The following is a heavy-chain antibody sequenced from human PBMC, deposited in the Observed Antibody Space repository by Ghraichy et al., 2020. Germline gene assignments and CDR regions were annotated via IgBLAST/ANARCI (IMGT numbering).Heavy chain of an antibody. Sequence: SVKVSCKASGVTFSSNAISWVRQTPGQGPEWMGRIIPILGVPNYAQNFQGRLTITADTSTSTAYMELHSLKSEDTGVYYCARPGTEEIGDDVCHIWGQGTMVTISS. V-gene: IGHV1-69*04. CDR3: ARPGTEEIGDDVCHI. CDR2: IIPILGVP. J-gene: IGHJ3*02. CDR1: GVTFSSNA. D-gene: IGHD2-21*01.